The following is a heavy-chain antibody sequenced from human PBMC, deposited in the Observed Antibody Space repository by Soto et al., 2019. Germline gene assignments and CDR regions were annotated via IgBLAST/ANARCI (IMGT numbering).Heavy chain of an antibody. J-gene: IGHJ5*02. CDR1: GGTFSSYA. Sequence: SVKVSCKASGGTFSSYAISWVRQAPGQGLEWMGGIIPIFGTANCAQKFQGRVTITADESTSTAYMELSSLRSEDTAVYYCARDGDRSIAAAVIRFDPWGQGTLVSVSS. D-gene: IGHD6-13*01. V-gene: IGHV1-69*13. CDR3: ARDGDRSIAAAVIRFDP. CDR2: IIPIFGTA.